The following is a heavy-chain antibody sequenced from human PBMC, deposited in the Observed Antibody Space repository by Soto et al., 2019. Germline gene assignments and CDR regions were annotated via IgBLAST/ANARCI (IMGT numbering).Heavy chain of an antibody. J-gene: IGHJ4*02. Sequence: SETLSLTCTVSGGSISSGGYYWSWIRQHPGKGLEWIGYIYYSGSTYYNPSLKGRVTISVDTSKNQFSLQLSSVTAADTAVYYCARLMGATTFDYWGQGTLVTVSS. V-gene: IGHV4-31*03. D-gene: IGHD1-26*01. CDR3: ARLMGATTFDY. CDR2: IYYSGST. CDR1: GGSISSGGYY.